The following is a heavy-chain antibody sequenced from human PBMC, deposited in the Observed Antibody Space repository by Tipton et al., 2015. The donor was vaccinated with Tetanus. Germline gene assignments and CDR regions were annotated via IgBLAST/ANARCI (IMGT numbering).Heavy chain of an antibody. V-gene: IGHV1-8*01. Sequence: QSGPEVKKPGASVKVSCKASGYTFTSYDINWVRQATGQGLEWMGWMNPNSGNTGYAQKFQGRVTMTRNTSISTAYMELSSLRSEDTAVYYCARVTYGWTWFDPWGQGTLVTASS. D-gene: IGHD3-10*01. CDR1: GYTFTSYD. CDR3: ARVTYGWTWFDP. J-gene: IGHJ5*02. CDR2: MNPNSGNT.